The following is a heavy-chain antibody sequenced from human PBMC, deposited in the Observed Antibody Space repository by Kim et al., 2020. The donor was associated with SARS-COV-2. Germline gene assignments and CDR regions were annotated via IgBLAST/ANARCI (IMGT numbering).Heavy chain of an antibody. CDR3: AKQDSGSYYARGLDDY. J-gene: IGHJ4*02. D-gene: IGHD1-26*01. Sequence: SVKGRFTISRDNSKNTLYLQMNSLRAEDTAVYYCAKQDSGSYYARGLDDYWGQGTLVTVSS. V-gene: IGHV3-23*01.